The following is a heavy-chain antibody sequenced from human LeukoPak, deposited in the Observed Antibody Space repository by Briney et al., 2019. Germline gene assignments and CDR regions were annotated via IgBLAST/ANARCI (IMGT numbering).Heavy chain of an antibody. Sequence: GGSLRLSCAASGFTFSSYWMSWVRQAPGKGLEWVANIKRDGSEKYYVDSVKGRFTISRDNAKNSLYLQMNSLRAEDTAVYYCAREFRGYSYGRFDYWGQGTLVTVSS. V-gene: IGHV3-7*03. CDR1: GFTFSSYW. CDR2: IKRDGSEK. J-gene: IGHJ4*02. CDR3: AREFRGYSYGRFDY. D-gene: IGHD5-18*01.